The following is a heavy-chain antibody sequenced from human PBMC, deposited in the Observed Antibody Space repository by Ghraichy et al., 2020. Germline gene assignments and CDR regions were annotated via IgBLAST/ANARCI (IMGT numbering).Heavy chain of an antibody. J-gene: IGHJ5*02. CDR3: AHRATIFGVVIARYNWFDP. V-gene: IGHV2-5*01. CDR1: GFSLSTSGVG. CDR2: IYWNDDK. Sequence: SGPTLVKPTQTLTLTCTFSGFSLSTSGVGVGWIRQPPGKALEWLALIYWNDDKRYSPSLKSRLTITKDTSKNQVVLTMTNMDPVDTATYYCAHRATIFGVVIARYNWFDPWGQGTLVTVSS. D-gene: IGHD3-3*01.